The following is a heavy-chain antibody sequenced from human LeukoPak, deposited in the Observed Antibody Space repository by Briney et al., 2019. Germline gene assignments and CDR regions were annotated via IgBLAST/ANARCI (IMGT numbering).Heavy chain of an antibody. V-gene: IGHV3-23*01. CDR2: ISGRGGST. J-gene: IGHJ4*02. CDR3: ANPAASASGGY. Sequence: GGSLRLSCAASGFTFSSYAMSWVRQAPGKGLEGVSGISGRGGSTYYADSVKGRFTISRDNSKKTLFMQMNSLRAEDTAVYYCANPAASASGGYWGQGTLVTVSS. CDR1: GFTFSSYA. D-gene: IGHD3-16*01.